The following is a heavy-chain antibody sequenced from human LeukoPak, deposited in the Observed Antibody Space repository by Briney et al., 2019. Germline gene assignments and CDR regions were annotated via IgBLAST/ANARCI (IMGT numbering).Heavy chain of an antibody. CDR2: ISSSSSYI. J-gene: IGHJ4*02. D-gene: IGHD6-13*01. CDR3: ASGSSSWAYYFDY. CDR1: GFTFSSYS. V-gene: IGHV3-21*01. Sequence: GGSLRLSCAASGFTFSSYSMNWVRQAPGKGLEWVSSISSSSSYIYYADSVKGRFTISRDNAKNSLYLQMNSLRAEDTAVYYCASGSSSWAYYFDYWGPGTLVTVSS.